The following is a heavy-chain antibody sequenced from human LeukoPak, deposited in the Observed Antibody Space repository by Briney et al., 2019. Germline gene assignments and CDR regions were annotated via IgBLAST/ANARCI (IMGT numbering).Heavy chain of an antibody. CDR2: ISSSSSYI. CDR1: GFTLSIYS. CDR3: ARNDFWSGHYYMDV. Sequence: PGGSLRLSCAASGFTLSIYSMNWVRQAPGKGLEWVSSISSSSSYIYYADSVKGRFAISRDNAKNPLYLQMNSLRAEDTAVYYCARNDFWSGHYYMDVWGKGTTVTVSS. J-gene: IGHJ6*03. D-gene: IGHD3-3*01. V-gene: IGHV3-21*01.